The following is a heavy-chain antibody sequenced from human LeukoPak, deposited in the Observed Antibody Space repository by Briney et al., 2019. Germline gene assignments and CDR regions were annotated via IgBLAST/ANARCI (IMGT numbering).Heavy chain of an antibody. CDR3: ARGGIVGPTPFDF. CDR1: EFTFSSYW. D-gene: IGHD1-26*01. Sequence: PGGSLRLSCAASEFTFSSYWMHWVRQAPGEGLLWVSRIDTDGSSTDYAGSVKGRFTISRDNAKNTLYLQMNSLRAEDTAVYYCARGGIVGPTPFDFWGQGTLVTVSS. V-gene: IGHV3-74*01. J-gene: IGHJ4*02. CDR2: IDTDGSST.